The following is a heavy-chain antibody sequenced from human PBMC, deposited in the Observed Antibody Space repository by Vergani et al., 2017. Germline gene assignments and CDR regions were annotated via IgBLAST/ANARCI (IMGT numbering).Heavy chain of an antibody. CDR2: IYTSGST. Sequence: QVQLQESGPGLVKPSQTLSLTCTVSGGSISSGSYYWSWIRQPAGKGREWIGRIYTSGSTNYNPSLKSRVTISVDTAKNQFSLKLSSVTAADTAVYYCERDSYEFWSGYRKGDYYYYGMDVWGQGTTVTVSS. D-gene: IGHD3-3*01. CDR3: ERDSYEFWSGYRKGDYYYYGMDV. J-gene: IGHJ6*02. V-gene: IGHV4-61*02. CDR1: GGSISSGSYY.